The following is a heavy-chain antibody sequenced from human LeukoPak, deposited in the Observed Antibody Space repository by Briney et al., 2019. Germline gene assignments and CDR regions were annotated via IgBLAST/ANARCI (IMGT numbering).Heavy chain of an antibody. CDR2: IWYDGSNK. CDR3: ARDRGSNWFDP. CDR1: GFTFSSYG. J-gene: IGHJ5*02. V-gene: IGHV3-33*01. Sequence: GRSLRLSCAASGFTFSSYGMHWVRQAPGKGLEWVAVIWYDGSNKYYADSVKGRFTISRDNSKNTLYLQMNNLRAEDTAVYYCARDRGSNWFDPWGQGTLVTVSS. D-gene: IGHD5-12*01.